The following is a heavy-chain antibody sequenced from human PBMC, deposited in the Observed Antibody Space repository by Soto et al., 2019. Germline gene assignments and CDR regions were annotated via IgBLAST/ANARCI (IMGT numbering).Heavy chain of an antibody. Sequence: GGSLRLSCAASGFTFSSYSMNWVRQAPGKGLEWVSSISSSSSYIYYADSVKGRFTISRDNAKNSLYLQMNSLRAEDTAVYYCARNPGGSSSWDWFDPWGQGTLVTVSS. V-gene: IGHV3-21*01. CDR2: ISSSSSYI. CDR3: ARNPGGSSSWDWFDP. J-gene: IGHJ5*02. D-gene: IGHD6-6*01. CDR1: GFTFSSYS.